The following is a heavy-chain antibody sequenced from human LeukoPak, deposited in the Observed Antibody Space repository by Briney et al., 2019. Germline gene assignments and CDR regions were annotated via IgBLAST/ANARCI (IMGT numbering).Heavy chain of an antibody. Sequence: SVKVSCKASGGTFSSYAISWVRQAPGQGLEWMGRIIPIFGTANYAQKFQGRVTITTDESTSTAYMELSSLRSEDTAVYYCARTMVVTPESFDYWGQGTLVTVSS. CDR3: ARTMVVTPESFDY. CDR1: GGTFSSYA. D-gene: IGHD4-23*01. CDR2: IIPIFGTA. V-gene: IGHV1-69*05. J-gene: IGHJ4*02.